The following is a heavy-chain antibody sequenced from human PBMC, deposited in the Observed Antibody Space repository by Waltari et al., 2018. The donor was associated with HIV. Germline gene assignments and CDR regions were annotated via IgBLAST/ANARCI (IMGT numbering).Heavy chain of an antibody. CDR2: IYPGDSDT. CDR1: GYTFTTYW. CDR3: ARQAFAEWQRGYYNGMDV. V-gene: IGHV5-51*01. J-gene: IGHJ6*02. Sequence: EVHLVQSGAEVKKPGESLKISCKASGYTFTTYWIGWVRQMPGRGLEWMGIIYPGDSDTRYSPSFQGQVTISADNSINTAYLQWSGLKASDTAIYYCARQAFAEWQRGYYNGMDVWGPGTTVTVSS. D-gene: IGHD3-10*01.